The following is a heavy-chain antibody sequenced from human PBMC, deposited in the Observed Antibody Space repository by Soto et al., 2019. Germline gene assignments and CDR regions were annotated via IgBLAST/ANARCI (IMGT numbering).Heavy chain of an antibody. J-gene: IGHJ6*02. V-gene: IGHV3-74*01. D-gene: IGHD3-3*02. CDR3: TRETFYTMDV. CDR2: IDNHGITP. Sequence: EVRLEESGGGLVPTGGSLRLSCTASEFTFSSYAMHWVRQVAGTGLAWVSRIDNHGITPRYADSVKGRFTISRDNAKNTLYLQMTSLRAEDTAVYYCTRETFYTMDVWGPGTTVTVSS. CDR1: EFTFSSYA.